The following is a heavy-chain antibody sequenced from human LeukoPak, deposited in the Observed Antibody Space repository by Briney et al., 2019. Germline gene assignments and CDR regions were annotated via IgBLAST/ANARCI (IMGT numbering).Heavy chain of an antibody. CDR2: ISYDGSNK. CDR3: AKGKDWLSYYYGMDV. Sequence: GGSLRLSCAASGFTFSSYGMHWVRQAPGKGLEWVAVISYDGSNKYYADSVKGRFTISRDNSKNTLYLQMNSLRAEDTAVYYCAKGKDWLSYYYGMDVWGQGTTVTVSS. J-gene: IGHJ6*02. CDR1: GFTFSSYG. V-gene: IGHV3-30*18. D-gene: IGHD3-9*01.